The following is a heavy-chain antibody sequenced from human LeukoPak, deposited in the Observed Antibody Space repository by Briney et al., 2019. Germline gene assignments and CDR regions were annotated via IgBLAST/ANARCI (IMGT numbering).Heavy chain of an antibody. J-gene: IGHJ4*02. D-gene: IGHD1-26*01. CDR1: GLTFRNYG. V-gene: IGHV3-33*06. CDR2: IWYDGSNK. Sequence: GGSLRLSCAASGLTFRNYGMHWVRQAPGKGLEWVAVIWYDGSNKYYADSVKGRFTISRDNSKDTLYLQTNSLRARDTAVYYCAKDRNSGKYYDYWGQGTLVSVSS. CDR3: AKDRNSGKYYDY.